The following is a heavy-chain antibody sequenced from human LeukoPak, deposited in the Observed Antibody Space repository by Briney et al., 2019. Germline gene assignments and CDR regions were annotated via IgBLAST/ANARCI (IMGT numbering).Heavy chain of an antibody. CDR2: ISYDGSNK. CDR1: GFTFSSYA. Sequence: GGSLRLSCAASGFTFSSYAMHWVRQAPGKGLEWVAVISYDGSNKYYADSVKGRFTISRDNSKNTLYLQMNSLRAEDTAVYYCARDEGSGWPYYYFDYWGQGTLVTVSS. CDR3: ARDEGSGWPYYYFDY. J-gene: IGHJ4*02. V-gene: IGHV3-30-3*01. D-gene: IGHD6-19*01.